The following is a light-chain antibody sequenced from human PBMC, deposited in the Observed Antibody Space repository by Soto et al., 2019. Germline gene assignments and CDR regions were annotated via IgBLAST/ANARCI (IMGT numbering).Light chain of an antibody. J-gene: IGLJ1*01. CDR3: QSYDSSLTGYV. CDR1: SSNIGAGYD. V-gene: IGLV1-40*01. Sequence: QAVVTQPPSVSGAPGQRVTISCTGHSSNIGAGYDVHWYQQLPGTAPKLLIYGNSNRPSGVPDRFSGSKSGTSASLAITGVQAEDEADYFCQSYDSSLTGYVFGTGTKVTVL. CDR2: GNS.